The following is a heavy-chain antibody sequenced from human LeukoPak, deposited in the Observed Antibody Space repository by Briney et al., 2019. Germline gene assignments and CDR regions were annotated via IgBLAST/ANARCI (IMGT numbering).Heavy chain of an antibody. V-gene: IGHV3-49*04. CDR1: GFIFGDYA. Sequence: SGGSLRLSCTASGFIFGDYAMSWVRQAPGKGLQWLGFIGSKASGGTTEYAASVKGKFTISRDDSKSIAYLQMNSLKTDDTAVYYCARGGRGFDPWGQGTLVTVSS. CDR2: IGSKASGGTT. J-gene: IGHJ5*02. CDR3: ARGGRGFDP. D-gene: IGHD1-26*01.